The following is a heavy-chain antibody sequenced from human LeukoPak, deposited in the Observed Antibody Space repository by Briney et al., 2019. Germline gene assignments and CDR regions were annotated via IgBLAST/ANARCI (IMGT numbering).Heavy chain of an antibody. D-gene: IGHD2-2*01. J-gene: IGHJ2*01. V-gene: IGHV3-23*03. CDR1: GFTFSSYA. CDR2: IYSGGGTTK. CDR3: VVILVPGGVWHFDL. Sequence: GGSLRLSCAASGFTFSSYAMSWVRQAPGKGLEWVAIIYSGGGTTKYYAESVKDRFTITRDDSRDTLYLQMNSLRAEDTAVYYCVVILVPGGVWHFDLWGRGTLVTVSS.